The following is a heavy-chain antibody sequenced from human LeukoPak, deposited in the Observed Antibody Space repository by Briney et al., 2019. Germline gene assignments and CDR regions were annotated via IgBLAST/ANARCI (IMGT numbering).Heavy chain of an antibody. CDR1: GFVFSIYV. Sequence: PGGSLRLSCAAAGFVFSIYVMCWVRQAPGKGLEWVSVISASGGGIDYADSVKGRFTISRDNSKYMLYIQMNSLRAEDTAVYYCAKGGTGSYYSDSWGQGTLVTVSS. CDR3: AKGGTGSYYSDS. CDR2: ISASGGGI. V-gene: IGHV3-23*01. D-gene: IGHD3-10*01. J-gene: IGHJ4*02.